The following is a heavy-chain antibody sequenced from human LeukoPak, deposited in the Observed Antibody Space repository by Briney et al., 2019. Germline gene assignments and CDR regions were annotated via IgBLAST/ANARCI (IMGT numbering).Heavy chain of an antibody. V-gene: IGHV3-23*01. D-gene: IGHD4-17*01. CDR1: GFTFSSYA. J-gene: IGHJ3*02. Sequence: GGSLRLSCAASGFTFSSYAMSWVRQAPGKGLEWVSAISGNGGSTYYADSVQGRFAISRDNSKNTLYLQMNSLRVEDTAVYFCARDPNGDYIGTFDMWGRGTMVSVSS. CDR3: ARDPNGDYIGTFDM. CDR2: ISGNGGST.